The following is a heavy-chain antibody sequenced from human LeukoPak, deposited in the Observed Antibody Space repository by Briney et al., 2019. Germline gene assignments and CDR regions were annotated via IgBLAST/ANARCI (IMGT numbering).Heavy chain of an antibody. CDR2: ISSSSSTI. V-gene: IGHV3-48*02. CDR1: GFTFSSYS. D-gene: IGHD3-22*01. Sequence: PGGSLRLSCAASGFTFSSYSMNWVRQAPGKGLEWVSYISSSSSTIYYADSVKGRFTISRDNAKNSLYLQMNSLRDEDTAVYYCARDRYYYDSSGYYRPNYYFDYWGQGTLVTVSS. CDR3: ARDRYYYDSSGYYRPNYYFDY. J-gene: IGHJ4*02.